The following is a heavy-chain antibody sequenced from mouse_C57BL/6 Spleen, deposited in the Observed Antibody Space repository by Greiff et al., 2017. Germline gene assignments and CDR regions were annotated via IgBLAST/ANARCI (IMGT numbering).Heavy chain of an antibody. CDR3: ARQRWDGAMDY. CDR1: EYEFPSHD. D-gene: IGHD4-1*01. Sequence: EVKLVESGGGLVQPGESLKLSCESNEYEFPSHDMSWVRKTPEKRLELVAAINSDGGSTYYPDTMERRFIISRDNTKKTLYLQMSRLRSEYTALYYCARQRWDGAMDYWGQGTSVTVSS. J-gene: IGHJ4*01. CDR2: INSDGGST. V-gene: IGHV5-2*03.